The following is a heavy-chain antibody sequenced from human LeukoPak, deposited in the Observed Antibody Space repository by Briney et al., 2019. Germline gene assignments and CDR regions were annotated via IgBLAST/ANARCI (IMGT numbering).Heavy chain of an antibody. CDR1: GGSFSGYY. CDR3: ARGPAKGRCSSTSCYYSDTAMAGLLPAFDY. CDR2: INHSGST. D-gene: IGHD2-2*01. Sequence: PSETLSLTCAVYGGSFSGYYWSWIRQPPGKGLEWIGEINHSGSTNYNPSLKSRVTISVDTSKNQFSLKLSSVTAADTAVYYCARGPAKGRCSSTSCYYSDTAMAGLLPAFDYWGQGTLVTVSS. V-gene: IGHV4-34*01. J-gene: IGHJ4*02.